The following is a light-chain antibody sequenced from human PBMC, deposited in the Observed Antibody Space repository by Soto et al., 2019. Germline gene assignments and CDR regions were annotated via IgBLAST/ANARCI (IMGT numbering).Light chain of an antibody. CDR2: DVN. CDR3: SSHSSSSTLVV. Sequence: QSALTQPASMSGSPGQSITISCTGTSSDVGGYNYVSWYRQHPGKAPKLMIYDVNNRPSGVSHRFSGSKSGNTASLPISGLQAEDEADYYCSSHSSSSTLVVFGGGTKLTVL. V-gene: IGLV2-14*03. J-gene: IGLJ2*01. CDR1: SSDVGGYNY.